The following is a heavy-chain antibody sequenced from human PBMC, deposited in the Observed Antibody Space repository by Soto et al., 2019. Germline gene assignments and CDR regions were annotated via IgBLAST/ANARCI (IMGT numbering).Heavy chain of an antibody. CDR1: GGSISGYY. D-gene: IGHD3-10*01. Sequence: SETLSLTCTVSGGSISGYYWTWIRQPPGKGLEWVGSLFYGGTTDYNPSLKSRLTMSLDTSKNHFSLKLRSVTAADTAVYYCARHRGPAPVYWGQGTLVTVSS. V-gene: IGHV4-39*01. CDR3: ARHRGPAPVY. J-gene: IGHJ4*02. CDR2: LFYGGTT.